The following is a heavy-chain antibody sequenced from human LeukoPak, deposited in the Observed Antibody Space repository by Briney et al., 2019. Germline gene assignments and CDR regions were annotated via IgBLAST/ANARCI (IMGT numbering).Heavy chain of an antibody. CDR2: IIPIFGTA. J-gene: IGHJ4*02. CDR1: GGTFSSYA. CDR3: VRSSSLVRGVIILTSNHHGIH. V-gene: IGHV1-69*13. Sequence: ASVKVSCKASGGTFSSYAISWVRQAPGQGLEWMGGIIPIFGTANYAQKFQGRVTITADESTSTAYMELSSLGSEDTAVYYCVRSSSLVRGVIILTSNHHGIHWGQGTLVTVTS. D-gene: IGHD3-10*01.